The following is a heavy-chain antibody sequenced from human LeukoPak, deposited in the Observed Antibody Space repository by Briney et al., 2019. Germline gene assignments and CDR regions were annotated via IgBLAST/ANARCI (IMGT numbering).Heavy chain of an antibody. Sequence: QPGGSLRLSCAASGFTFSSYGMHWVRQAPGKGLEWVAFIRYDGSNKYYADSVKGRFTISRDNSKNTLYLQMNSLRAEDTAVYYCAKDLSSVIVVVPAAKTKTYFDYWGQGTLVTVSS. D-gene: IGHD2-2*01. CDR3: AKDLSSVIVVVPAAKTKTYFDY. V-gene: IGHV3-30*02. J-gene: IGHJ4*02. CDR2: IRYDGSNK. CDR1: GFTFSSYG.